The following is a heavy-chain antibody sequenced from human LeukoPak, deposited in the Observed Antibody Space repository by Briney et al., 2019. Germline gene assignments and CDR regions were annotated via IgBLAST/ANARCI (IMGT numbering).Heavy chain of an antibody. J-gene: IGHJ4*02. D-gene: IGHD2-8*02. V-gene: IGHV3-21*01. Sequence: GGSLRLSCAASGFTFSSYAMHWVRQAPGKGLEWVSSISSSSSYIYYADSVKGRFTISRDNAKNSLYLQMNSLRAEDTAVYFCARVPSTGLDYWGQGTLVTVSS. CDR2: ISSSSSYI. CDR1: GFTFSSYA. CDR3: ARVPSTGLDY.